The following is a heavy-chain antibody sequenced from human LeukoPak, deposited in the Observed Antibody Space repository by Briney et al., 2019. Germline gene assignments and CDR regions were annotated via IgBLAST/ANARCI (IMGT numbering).Heavy chain of an antibody. CDR1: GASINTYY. J-gene: IGHJ5*02. CDR3: ARYAEPRNWFDP. Sequence: SETLSLTCTVSGASINTYYWSWLRQPAGKGLEWLGRIYTSSGSTNYSPSLKSRVTISLDRSKNQFSLKLSSVTAADTAVYYCARYAEPRNWFDPWGQGTLVTVSS. CDR2: IYTSSGST. D-gene: IGHD2-8*01. V-gene: IGHV4-4*07.